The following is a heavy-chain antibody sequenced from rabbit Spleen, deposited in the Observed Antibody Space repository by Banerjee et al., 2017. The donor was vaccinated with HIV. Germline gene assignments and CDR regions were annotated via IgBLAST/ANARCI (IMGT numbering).Heavy chain of an antibody. J-gene: IGHJ6*01. V-gene: IGHV1S40*01. D-gene: IGHD8-1*01. CDR1: GFSFSSSYW. CDR3: ARDTGSSFSSYGMDL. Sequence: QSLEESGGDLVKPGASLTLTCTAYGFSFSSSYWICWVRQGTGKGLEWIGCIYAGSSGRFYATWATGRFTISKTSSTTVTLEMTSLTAADTATYFCARDTGSSFSSYGMDLWGPGTLVTVS. CDR2: IYAGSSGR.